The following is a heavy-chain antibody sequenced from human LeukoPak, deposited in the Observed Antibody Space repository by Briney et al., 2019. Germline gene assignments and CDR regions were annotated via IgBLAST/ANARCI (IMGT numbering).Heavy chain of an antibody. CDR1: GYTFTSYA. Sequence: ASVKVSWKASGYTFTSYAMHWVRQAPGQRLEWIAWINAGNGNTKYSQKFQGRVTITRDASASTAYMELSSLRSEDTAVYYCARKPYYYGSGSYFDYWGQGTLVTVSS. CDR3: ARKPYYYGSGSYFDY. CDR2: INAGNGNT. D-gene: IGHD3-10*01. V-gene: IGHV1-3*01. J-gene: IGHJ4*02.